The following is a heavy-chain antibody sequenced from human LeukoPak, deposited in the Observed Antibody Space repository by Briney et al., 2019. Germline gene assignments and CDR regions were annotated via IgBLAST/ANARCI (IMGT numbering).Heavy chain of an antibody. D-gene: IGHD3/OR15-3a*01. CDR2: FDPEDGET. CDR3: ARALSPVLLDVGFDY. Sequence: ASVKVSCKVSGYTLTELSMHWVRQAPGKGLEWMGGFDPEDGETIYAQKFQGRVTITADESTSTAYMELSSLRSEDTAVYYCARALSPVLLDVGFDYWGQGTLVTVSS. V-gene: IGHV1-24*01. CDR1: GYTLTELS. J-gene: IGHJ4*02.